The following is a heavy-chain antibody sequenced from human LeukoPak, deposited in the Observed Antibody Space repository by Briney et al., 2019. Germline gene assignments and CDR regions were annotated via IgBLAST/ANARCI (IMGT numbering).Heavy chain of an antibody. Sequence: SETLSLTCTVSGGSISSYYWSWIRQPPGKGLEWIGYIYYSESTNYNPSLKSRVTISVDTSKNQFSLQLSSVTAAGTAVYYCARAEEYCSGGSCIIDYWGQGTLVTVSS. V-gene: IGHV4-59*01. CDR2: IYYSEST. J-gene: IGHJ4*02. CDR3: ARAEEYCSGGSCIIDY. CDR1: GGSISSYY. D-gene: IGHD2-15*01.